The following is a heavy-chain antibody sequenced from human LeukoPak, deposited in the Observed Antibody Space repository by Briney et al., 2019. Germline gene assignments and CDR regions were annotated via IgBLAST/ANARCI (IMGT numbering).Heavy chain of an antibody. CDR3: ARDKVGHDFWSGYSDF. CDR2: ISRNSLYM. V-gene: IGHV3-21*06. D-gene: IGHD3-3*01. CDR1: GFTFGSHS. Sequence: PGESLRLSCVASGFTFGSHSMNCVRQPPGRGLEWVSSISRNSLYMYYADSLKGRFTISRDNAKNSLYLQMDSVRAEDTAVYYCARDKVGHDFWSGYSDFWGQGTLVTVSS. J-gene: IGHJ4*02.